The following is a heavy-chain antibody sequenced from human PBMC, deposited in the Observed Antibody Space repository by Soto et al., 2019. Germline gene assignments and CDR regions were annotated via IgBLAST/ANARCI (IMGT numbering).Heavy chain of an antibody. CDR2: ISGSGGST. V-gene: IGHV3-23*01. J-gene: IGHJ2*01. D-gene: IGHD3-22*01. CDR3: EDGIRVVVPVSEFLLNRSSDL. Sequence: GKGLEWVSAISGSGGSTYYADSVKGRFTISRDNSKNTLYLQMNSLRAEDTVFFQSEDGIRVVVPVSEFLLNRSSDL.